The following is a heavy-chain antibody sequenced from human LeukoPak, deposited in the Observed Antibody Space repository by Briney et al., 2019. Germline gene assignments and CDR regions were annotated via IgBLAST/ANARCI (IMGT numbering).Heavy chain of an antibody. CDR1: GFSFSSYG. CDR3: ARGYYYAMDV. CDR2: ISSDGSYK. J-gene: IGHJ6*02. V-gene: IGHV3-33*01. Sequence: GGSLRLSCAASGFSFSSYGMQWVRQAPGKGLEWVAVISSDGSYKQYADSVKGRFTFSRDNSKTTLYLQMNSLRVEDTAVYYCARGYYYAMDVWGQGTTVTVS.